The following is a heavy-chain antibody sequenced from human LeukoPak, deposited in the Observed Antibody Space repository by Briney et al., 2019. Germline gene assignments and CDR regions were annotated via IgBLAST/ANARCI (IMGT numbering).Heavy chain of an antibody. V-gene: IGHV4-30-2*01. Sequence: SETLSLTCAVSGGSISSSGYSWSWIRQPPGKGLEWIGYIYHSGSTYYSPSLKSRVTISVDRSKNQFSLKLSSVTAADTAVYYCASYGSGRLFDYWGQGTLVTVSS. D-gene: IGHD3-10*01. CDR2: IYHSGST. CDR3: ASYGSGRLFDY. J-gene: IGHJ4*02. CDR1: GGSISSSGYS.